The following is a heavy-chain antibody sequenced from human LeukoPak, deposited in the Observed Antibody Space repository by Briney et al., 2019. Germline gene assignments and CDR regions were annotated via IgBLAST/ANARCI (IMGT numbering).Heavy chain of an antibody. V-gene: IGHV4-39*01. J-gene: IGHJ4*02. D-gene: IGHD3-16*01. CDR2: IYYSGST. CDR3: ARRYGP. CDR1: VGSISGSSYY. Sequence: PSETLSLTCTVSVGSISGSSYYWGWIRQPPGKGLEWIGSIYYSGSTYNNPSLKSRVTISVDTSKNQFSLKLNSVTATDTAVYYCARRYGPWGQGTLVTVSS.